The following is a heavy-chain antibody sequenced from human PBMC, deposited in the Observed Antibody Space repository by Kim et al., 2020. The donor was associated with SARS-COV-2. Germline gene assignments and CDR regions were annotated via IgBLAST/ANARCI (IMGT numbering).Heavy chain of an antibody. CDR3: AREKWVQGVIIPIDY. J-gene: IGHJ4*02. Sequence: SQTLSLTCAISGDSVSSNSAAWNWIRQSPSRGLEWLGRTYYRSKWYNDYAVSVKSRITINPDTSKNQLSLQLNSVTPEDTAVYYCAREKWVQGVIIPIDYWGQGTLVTVSS. CDR2: TYYRSKWYN. CDR1: GDSVSSNSAA. D-gene: IGHD3-10*01. V-gene: IGHV6-1*01.